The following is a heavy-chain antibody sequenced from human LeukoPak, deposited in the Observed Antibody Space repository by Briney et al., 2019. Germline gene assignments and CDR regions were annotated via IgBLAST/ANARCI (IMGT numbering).Heavy chain of an antibody. CDR2: ISWEGGTS. J-gene: IGHJ4*02. D-gene: IGHD3-22*01. CDR3: ARGRSYYYDSTGSFDF. Sequence: GGSLRLSCAASGFSIYDYVMHWVRHAPGKGLEWVSLISWEGGTSYYADSVKGRFTISKDNNKSFLYLRMMSLRAEDTAVYYCARGRSYYYDSTGSFDFWGQGTLVTVSS. V-gene: IGHV3-43D*04. CDR1: GFSIYDYV.